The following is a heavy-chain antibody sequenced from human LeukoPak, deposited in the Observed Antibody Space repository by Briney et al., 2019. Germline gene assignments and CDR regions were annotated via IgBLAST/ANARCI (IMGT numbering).Heavy chain of an antibody. CDR1: GGSISSYY. J-gene: IGHJ4*02. Sequence: SETLSLTCTVSGGSISSYYWSWIRQPPGKGLEWIGYIYYSGSTNYTPSLKSRVTISVDTSQNQFSLKLSSVTAADTAVYYCARVGSGYSSGWYPIDYWGQGTLVTVSS. D-gene: IGHD6-19*01. CDR3: ARVGSGYSSGWYPIDY. CDR2: IYYSGST. V-gene: IGHV4-59*01.